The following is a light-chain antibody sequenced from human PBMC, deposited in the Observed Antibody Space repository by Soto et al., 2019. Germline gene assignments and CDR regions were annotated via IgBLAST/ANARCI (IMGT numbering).Light chain of an antibody. CDR1: RSDVGGYNY. CDR3: CLYIGATTYV. V-gene: IGLV2-14*01. Sequence: QSVLTQTASVSGSPGQSITVSCTGTRSDVGGYNYVSWYQQHPGKAPKLLIYEDIKRPSGVSNRFSGSKSGNTASLTISGLQADDEADYYCCLYIGATTYVFGTGTKVTVL. J-gene: IGLJ1*01. CDR2: EDI.